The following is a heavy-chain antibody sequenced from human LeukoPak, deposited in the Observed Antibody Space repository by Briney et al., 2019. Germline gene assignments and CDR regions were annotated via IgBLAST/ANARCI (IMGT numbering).Heavy chain of an antibody. CDR1: GGSISSYY. Sequence: SETLSLTCTVSGGSISSYYWSWIRQPAGKGLEWIGRIYTSGSTNYNPSLKSRVTMSVDTSKNQFSLKLSSVTAADTAVYYCARIGSKERRSLQFDPWGQGTPVTVSS. CDR2: IYTSGST. D-gene: IGHD1-26*01. J-gene: IGHJ5*02. CDR3: ARIGSKERRSLQFDP. V-gene: IGHV4-4*07.